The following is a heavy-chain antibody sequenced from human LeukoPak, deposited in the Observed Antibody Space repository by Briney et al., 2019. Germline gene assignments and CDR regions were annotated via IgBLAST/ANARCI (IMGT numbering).Heavy chain of an antibody. D-gene: IGHD6-19*01. CDR2: IYPGDSDT. J-gene: IGHJ4*02. Sequence: GESLKISCKGSGYSFTSYWIGWVRQMPGKGLEWMGIIYPGDSDTRYSPSFQGQVTISADKSISTAYLQWSSLKASDTAMYYCARQESLEVAGAELDYWGQGTLVTVSS. CDR3: ARQESLEVAGAELDY. CDR1: GYSFTSYW. V-gene: IGHV5-51*01.